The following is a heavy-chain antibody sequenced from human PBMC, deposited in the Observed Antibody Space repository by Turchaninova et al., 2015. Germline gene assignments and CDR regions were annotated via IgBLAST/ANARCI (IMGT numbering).Heavy chain of an antibody. J-gene: IGHJ3*02. CDR2: ISYEGSDK. D-gene: IGHD2-2*01. CDR3: AGSYCSSTSCYRDPFEI. Sequence: GCFVSGSCRACGPTYGKYAMQWVHKTQGKGREWVAVISYEGSDKEYTESVKGRFPISRDNAKSTLYLQMNSLRAEDTAVYCCAGSYCSSTSCYRDPFEIWGQGTMVTVSS. V-gene: IGHV3-30*10. CDR1: GPTYGKYA.